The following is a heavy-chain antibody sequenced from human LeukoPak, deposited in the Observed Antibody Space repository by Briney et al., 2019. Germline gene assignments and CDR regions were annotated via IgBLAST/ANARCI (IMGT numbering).Heavy chain of an antibody. J-gene: IGHJ4*02. Sequence: GGSLRLSCAASGFTFSSYAMHWVRQAPGKGLEWVAVISYDGSNKYYADSVKGRFTISRDNSKNTLYLQMNSLRAEDTAVYYCARASTSSSSDKSVGYWGQGTLVTVSS. D-gene: IGHD6-6*01. V-gene: IGHV3-30-3*01. CDR3: ARASTSSSSDKSVGY. CDR1: GFTFSSYA. CDR2: ISYDGSNK.